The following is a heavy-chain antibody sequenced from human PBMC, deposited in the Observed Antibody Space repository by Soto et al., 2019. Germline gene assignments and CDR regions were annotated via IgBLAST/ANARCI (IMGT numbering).Heavy chain of an antibody. J-gene: IGHJ4*02. CDR3: AGRGGGVVLAATTPFDY. Sequence: QVPLQESGPRLVRPSGTLSLTCNVSRGSITTANWWNWVRQPPGRGLEWIGEIYHSGSTNYNLSLKSRVTLSVDKSKNQFSLPLSSVTAADPAIYYCAGRGGGVVLAATTPFDYWGQGILVTVSS. D-gene: IGHD2-15*01. CDR1: RGSITTANW. CDR2: IYHSGST. V-gene: IGHV4-4*02.